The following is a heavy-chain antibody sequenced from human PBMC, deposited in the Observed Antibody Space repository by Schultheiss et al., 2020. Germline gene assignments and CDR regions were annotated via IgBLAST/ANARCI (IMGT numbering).Heavy chain of an antibody. CDR1: GFTFSSYG. D-gene: IGHD6-13*01. V-gene: IGHV3-33*01. CDR2: IWYDGSNK. Sequence: GGSLRLSCAASGFTFSSYGMHWVRQAPGKGLEWVAVIWYDGSNKYYADSVKGRRFTISRDNSKNTLYLQMNSLRAEDTAVYYCARDDVGIAAAGTGLDYWGQGTLVTVSS. J-gene: IGHJ4*02. CDR3: ARDDVGIAAAGTGLDY.